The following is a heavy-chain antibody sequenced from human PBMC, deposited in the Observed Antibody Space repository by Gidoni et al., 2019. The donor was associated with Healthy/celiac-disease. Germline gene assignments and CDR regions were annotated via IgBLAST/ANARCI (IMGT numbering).Heavy chain of an antibody. J-gene: IGHJ3*02. CDR1: GGSISSSSYY. CDR2: IYYSGST. Sequence: GPGLVKPSETLSLTCTVSGGSISSSSYYWGWIRQPPGKGLEWIGSIYYSGSTYYNPSLKSRVTISVDTSKNQFSLKLSSVTAADTAVYYCASSSGASSSWYFRAFDIWGQGTMVTVSS. V-gene: IGHV4-39*01. D-gene: IGHD6-13*01. CDR3: ASSSGASSSWYFRAFDI.